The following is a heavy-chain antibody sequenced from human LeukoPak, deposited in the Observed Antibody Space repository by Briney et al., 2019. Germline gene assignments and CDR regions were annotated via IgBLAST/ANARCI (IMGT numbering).Heavy chain of an antibody. CDR3: ARYCSSTSCYDY. CDR2: IKPDGRQK. D-gene: IGHD2-2*01. J-gene: IGHJ4*02. V-gene: IGHV3-7*05. CDR1: GFTFSNSW. Sequence: GGSLRLSCVASGFTFSNSWMNWVRHTPGGGLEWAANIKPDGRQKYYVDSVKGRFTISRDNAKNSLYLQMSSLRAEDTAVYYCARYCSSTSCYDYWGQGTLVTVSS.